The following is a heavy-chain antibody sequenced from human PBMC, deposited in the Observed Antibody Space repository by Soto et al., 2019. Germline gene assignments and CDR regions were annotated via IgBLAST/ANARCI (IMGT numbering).Heavy chain of an antibody. Sequence: SAKVSCKASGYTFTSYGISWVRQAPGQGLEWMGWISAYNGNTNYAQKLQGRVTMTTDTSTSTAYMELRSLRSDDTAVYYCARDRRAARPWFDPWGQGTLVTVSS. J-gene: IGHJ5*02. CDR3: ARDRRAARPWFDP. CDR1: GYTFTSYG. D-gene: IGHD6-6*01. V-gene: IGHV1-18*04. CDR2: ISAYNGNT.